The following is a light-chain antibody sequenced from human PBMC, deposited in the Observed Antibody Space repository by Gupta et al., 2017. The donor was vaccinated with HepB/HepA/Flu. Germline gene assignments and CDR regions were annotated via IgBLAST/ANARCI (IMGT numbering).Light chain of an antibody. V-gene: IGLV3-19*01. CDR3: NSRDSSGNHLRVV. J-gene: IGLJ2*01. Sequence: SSELTQDPAVSVALGQTVRITCQVDSLRSSYASWYQQKPGQAPVLVIYGKNNRPSGIPDRFSGSSSGNTASLTITGAQAEDEADYHCNSRDSSGNHLRVVFGGGTKLTVL. CDR2: GKN. CDR1: SLRSSY.